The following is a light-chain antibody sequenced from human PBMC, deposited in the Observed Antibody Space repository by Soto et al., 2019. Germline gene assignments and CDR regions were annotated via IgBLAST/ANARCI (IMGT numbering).Light chain of an antibody. CDR2: AAS. Sequence: QGTQSQPSLSASVGDRVTITCRASRRIGTNLNWYQQRPGKAPQLLIYAASSLQSGVPSRFSGSTSGTDFTLTINGLQPEDFATYYCQQSFSPHIAFGQGTRL. CDR1: RRIGTN. CDR3: QQSFSPHIA. V-gene: IGKV1-39*01. J-gene: IGKJ5*01.